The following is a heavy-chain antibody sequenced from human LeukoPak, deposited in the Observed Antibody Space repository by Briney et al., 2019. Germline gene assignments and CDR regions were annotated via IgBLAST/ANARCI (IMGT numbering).Heavy chain of an antibody. CDR1: GGSFSGYY. CDR2: INHSGST. Sequence: SETLSLTCAVYGGSFSGYYWSWIRQPPGKGLEWIGEINHSGSTNYNPSLKSRVTVSVDKSKNQFSLKLSSVTAADTAVYYCASKKLLWFGELGLNTYNWFDPWGQGTLVTVSS. D-gene: IGHD3-10*01. V-gene: IGHV4-34*01. J-gene: IGHJ5*02. CDR3: ASKKLLWFGELGLNTYNWFDP.